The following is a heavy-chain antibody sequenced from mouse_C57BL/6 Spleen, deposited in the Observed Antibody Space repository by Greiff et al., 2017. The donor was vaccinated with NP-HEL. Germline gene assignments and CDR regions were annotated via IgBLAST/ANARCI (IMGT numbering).Heavy chain of an antibody. CDR3: ARVYDYDGDFDY. Sequence: EVQLQQSGPGLVKPSQSLSLTCSVTGYSITSGYYWHWIRQFPGNKLEWMGYISYDGSNNYNPSLKNRISITRDTSKNQFFLKLNSVTTEDTATYYCARVYDYDGDFDYWGQGTTLTVSS. V-gene: IGHV3-6*01. CDR1: GYSITSGYY. CDR2: ISYDGSN. J-gene: IGHJ2*01. D-gene: IGHD2-4*01.